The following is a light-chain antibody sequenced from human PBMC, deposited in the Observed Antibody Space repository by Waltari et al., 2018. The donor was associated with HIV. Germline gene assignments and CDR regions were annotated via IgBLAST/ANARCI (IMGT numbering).Light chain of an antibody. V-gene: IGKV3-15*01. CDR1: QSVTRN. CDR2: GAS. Sequence: EIVMTHSPATPSVSPGERAPLSCRASQSVTRNLAWYQQKPGQAPRLLIYGASTRATGIPARFSGSGSGTEFTLTIRSLQSEDFAVYYCQQYNNWPPTFGQGTKVEIK. CDR3: QQYNNWPPT. J-gene: IGKJ1*01.